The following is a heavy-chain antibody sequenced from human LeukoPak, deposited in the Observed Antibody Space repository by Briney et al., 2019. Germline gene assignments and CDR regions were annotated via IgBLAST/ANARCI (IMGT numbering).Heavy chain of an antibody. V-gene: IGHV1-2*02. CDR2: INPNSGGT. CDR3: AVDYDFWSGYNPDY. D-gene: IGHD3-3*01. J-gene: IGHJ4*02. Sequence: GASVKVSCKASGYTFTGYYMHWVRQAPGQGLEWMGWINPNSGGTNYAQKFQGRVTMTRDTSISTAYMELSRLRSDDTAVYYCAVDYDFWSGYNPDYWGQGTLVTVSS. CDR1: GYTFTGYY.